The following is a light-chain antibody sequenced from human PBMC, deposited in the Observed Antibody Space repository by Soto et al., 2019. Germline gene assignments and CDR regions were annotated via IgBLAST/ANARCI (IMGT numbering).Light chain of an antibody. CDR2: GNS. CDR1: SSNIGAGYD. CDR3: QSYDSSLSGVNGV. J-gene: IGLJ3*02. Sequence: QAVVTQPPSVSGAPGQRVTISCTGSSSNIGAGYDVHWYQQLPGTAPKLLIYGNSNRPSGVPDRFSGSKSGTSASLAITGLQAEDEADYYCQSYDSSLSGVNGVFGGGTKLTVL. V-gene: IGLV1-40*01.